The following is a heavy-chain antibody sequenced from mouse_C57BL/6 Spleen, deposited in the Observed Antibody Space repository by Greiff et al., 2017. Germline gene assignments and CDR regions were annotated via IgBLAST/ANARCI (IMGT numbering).Heavy chain of an antibody. D-gene: IGHD1-1*01. CDR1: GYAFTNYL. Sequence: QVQLKQSGAELVRPGTSVKVSCKASGYAFTNYLIEWVKQRPGQGLEWIGVINPGSGGTNYNEKFKGKATLTADKSSSTAYRQLSSLTSEDSAVYFCARAYYYGSSYTFDYWGQGTTLTVSS. CDR3: ARAYYYGSSYTFDY. CDR2: INPGSGGT. V-gene: IGHV1-54*01. J-gene: IGHJ2*01.